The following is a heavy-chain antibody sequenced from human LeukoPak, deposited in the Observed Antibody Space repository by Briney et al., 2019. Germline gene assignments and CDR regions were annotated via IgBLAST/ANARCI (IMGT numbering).Heavy chain of an antibody. CDR1: GFTFSDYW. V-gene: IGHV3-74*01. Sequence: GGSLRLSCAASGFTFSDYWMHWVRQAPGKGLVGVSRINSDGRITNYADSVKGRFTISRDNAKNTLYLQMNSLGVEDTAVYYCARDLHWGASDYWGQGTLVTVSS. CDR2: INSDGRIT. CDR3: ARDLHWGASDY. D-gene: IGHD1-26*01. J-gene: IGHJ4*02.